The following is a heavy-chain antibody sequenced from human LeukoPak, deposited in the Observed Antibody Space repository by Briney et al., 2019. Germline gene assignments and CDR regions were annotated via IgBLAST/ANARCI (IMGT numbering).Heavy chain of an antibody. CDR1: GFTFSSYT. D-gene: IGHD3-22*01. CDR2: ISSSSSYI. V-gene: IGHV3-21*01. CDR3: ARDGKDSMIVVVTAEYFQH. Sequence: PGGSLRLSCAASGFTFSSYTMNWVRQATGKGLEWVSSISSSSSYIYYADSVRGRFTISRDNAKNSLYLQMDSLRAEDTAVYYCARDGKDSMIVVVTAEYFQHWGQGTLVTVSS. J-gene: IGHJ1*01.